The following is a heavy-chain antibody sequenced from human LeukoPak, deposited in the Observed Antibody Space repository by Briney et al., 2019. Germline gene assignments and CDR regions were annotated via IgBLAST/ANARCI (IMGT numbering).Heavy chain of an antibody. CDR1: GGSFSGYY. CDR3: ARGVDAFDI. CDR2: IYHSGST. V-gene: IGHV4-34*01. Sequence: SETLSLTCAVYGGSFSGYYWSWIRQPPGKGLEWIGYIYHSGSTYYSPSLKSRVTISVDRSKNQFSLKLSSVTAADTAVYYCARGVDAFDIWGQGTMVTVSS. J-gene: IGHJ3*02.